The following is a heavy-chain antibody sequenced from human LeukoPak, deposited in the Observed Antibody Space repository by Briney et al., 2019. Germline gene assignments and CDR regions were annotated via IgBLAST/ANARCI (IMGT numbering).Heavy chain of an antibody. CDR2: INPSGGST. CDR1: GYSFTSYY. D-gene: IGHD5-12*01. Sequence: GASVKVSCKASGYSFTSYYMHWVRQAPGQGLEWMGIINPSGGSTSYAQKFQGRVTMTRDTSTSTVYMELSSLRSEDTAVYYCAREPRVQVATDAFDIWGQGTMVTVSS. CDR3: AREPRVQVATDAFDI. J-gene: IGHJ3*02. V-gene: IGHV1-46*01.